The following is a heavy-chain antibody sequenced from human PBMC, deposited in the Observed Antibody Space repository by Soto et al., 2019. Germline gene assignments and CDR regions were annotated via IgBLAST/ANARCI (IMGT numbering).Heavy chain of an antibody. CDR3: ARDLGEMSTAYLWLYYYGMDV. V-gene: IGHV3-48*02. J-gene: IGHJ6*02. CDR1: GFTFSSYS. Sequence: EVQLLESGGRLVQPWVYLRLSCAASGFTFSSYSMNWVRQAPGKGLECGEYISSSSSTIYYADSVKGRFTISRDNAKNALYLQMNSLRDEDKAVYYCARDLGEMSTAYLWLYYYGMDVWGQGTTVTVSS. D-gene: IGHD2-21*01. CDR2: ISSSSSTI.